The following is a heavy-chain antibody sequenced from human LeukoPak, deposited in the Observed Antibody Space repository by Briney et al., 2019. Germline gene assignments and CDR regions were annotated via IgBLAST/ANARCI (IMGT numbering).Heavy chain of an antibody. V-gene: IGHV4-61*01. CDR3: ARPHYYDSSGYGDWYFDL. CDR2: IYYSGST. CDR1: GGSISSGSYY. D-gene: IGHD3-22*01. Sequence: PSETLSLTCTVSGGSISSGSYYWSWIRQPPGKGLEWIGYIYYSGSTNYNPSLKSRVTISVDTSKNQFSLKLSSVTAADTAVYYCARPHYYDSSGYGDWYFDLWGRGTLVTVSS. J-gene: IGHJ2*01.